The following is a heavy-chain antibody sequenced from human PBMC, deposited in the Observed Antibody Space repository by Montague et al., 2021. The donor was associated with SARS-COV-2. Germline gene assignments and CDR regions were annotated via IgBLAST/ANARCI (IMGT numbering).Heavy chain of an antibody. V-gene: IGHV4-39*01. Sequence: SETLSLTCTVSGGSISSSSYYWGWIRQPPGKGLEWIGSIYYSGSTYYNPSLKSRVTISVDTSKNQFSLKLSSVTAADTAVYYCARHVSDVSSGWYSPPGYFDYWGQGTLVTVSS. CDR1: GGSISSSSYY. CDR3: ARHVSDVSSGWYSPPGYFDY. CDR2: IYYSGST. D-gene: IGHD6-19*01. J-gene: IGHJ4*02.